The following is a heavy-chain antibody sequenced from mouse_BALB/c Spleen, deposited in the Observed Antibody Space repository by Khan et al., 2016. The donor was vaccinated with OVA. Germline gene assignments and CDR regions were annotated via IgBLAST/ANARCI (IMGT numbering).Heavy chain of an antibody. CDR2: ISYSGST. CDR1: GYSITSDYA. J-gene: IGHJ2*01. Sequence: EVQLQESGPGLVKPSQSLSLTCTVTGYSITSDYAWNWIRQFPGNKLEWMGYISYSGSTGYNPSLKSRISITRDPSKNPFFLQLNSVTTEDTATYYSARSIMANWGQGTTLTVSS. V-gene: IGHV3-2*02. CDR3: ARSIMAN.